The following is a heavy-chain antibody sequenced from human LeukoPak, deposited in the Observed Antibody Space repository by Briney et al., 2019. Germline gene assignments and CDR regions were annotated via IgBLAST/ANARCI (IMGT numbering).Heavy chain of an antibody. CDR1: GFTFSSYA. CDR3: VRTSGYLAY. V-gene: IGHV3-23*01. D-gene: IGHD3-22*01. CDR2: ITGGGDTT. J-gene: IGHJ4*02. Sequence: GGSLRLSCAASGFTFSSYAMNWARQAPGKGLEWVSAITGGGDTTYYADSVKGRFTISRDNSKYTLFLQMNSLRADDTAVYYCVRTSGYLAYWGQGTLVTVSS.